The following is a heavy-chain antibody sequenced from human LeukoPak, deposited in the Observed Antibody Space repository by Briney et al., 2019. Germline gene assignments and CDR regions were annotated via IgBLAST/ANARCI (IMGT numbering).Heavy chain of an antibody. D-gene: IGHD6-19*01. CDR1: GFTFSSYG. CDR3: AKAMFRTIAVASTAYFDY. CDR2: ISYDGSNK. V-gene: IGHV3-30*18. J-gene: IGHJ4*02. Sequence: GGSLRLSCAASGFTFSSYGMHWVRQAPGKGLEWVAVISYDGSNKYYADSVKGRFTISRDNSKNTLYLQMNSLRAEDTAVYYCAKAMFRTIAVASTAYFDYWGQGTLVTVSS.